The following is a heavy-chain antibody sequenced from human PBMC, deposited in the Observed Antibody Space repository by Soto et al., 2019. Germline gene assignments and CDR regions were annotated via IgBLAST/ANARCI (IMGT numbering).Heavy chain of an antibody. CDR3: ATGFSYSVLDY. J-gene: IGHJ4*01. D-gene: IGHD5-18*01. CDR1: GFTFSTYG. V-gene: IGHV3-30*03. Sequence: QVQLVESGGGVVQPGRSLRLSCAASGFTFSTYGMHWVRQAPGKGLEWVAVISYDGSNKYYADSVKGRFTISRDNSKNPLYLQMSSLRAEDTAVYYCATGFSYSVLDYWCHGTLVTVSS. CDR2: ISYDGSNK.